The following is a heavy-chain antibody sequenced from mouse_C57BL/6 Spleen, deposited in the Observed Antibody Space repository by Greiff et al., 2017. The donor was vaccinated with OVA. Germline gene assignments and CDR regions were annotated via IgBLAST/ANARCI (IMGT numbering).Heavy chain of an antibody. D-gene: IGHD1-1*01. V-gene: IGHV5-9-1*02. CDR3: TREVTTVVATPYFDV. CDR1: GFTFSSYA. Sequence: EVQVVESGEGLVKPGGSLKLSCAASGFTFSSYAMSWVRQTPEKRLEWVAYISSGGDYIYYADTVKGRFTISRDNARNTLYLQMSSLKSEDTAMYDCTREVTTVVATPYFDVWGTGTTVTVSS. J-gene: IGHJ1*03. CDR2: ISSGGDYI.